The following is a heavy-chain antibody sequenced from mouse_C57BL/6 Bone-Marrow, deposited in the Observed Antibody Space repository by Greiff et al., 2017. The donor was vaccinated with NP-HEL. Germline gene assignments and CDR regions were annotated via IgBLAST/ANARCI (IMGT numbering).Heavy chain of an antibody. Sequence: QVQLQQPGAELVKPGASVKLSCKASGYTFTSYWMHWVKQRPGQGLEWIGMIHPNSGSTNYNEKFKSKATLTVDKSSSSAYMQLSSLTSEDSAVYYCTSPRNYAMDYWGQGTSVTVSS. J-gene: IGHJ4*01. V-gene: IGHV1-64*01. CDR1: GYTFTSYW. CDR3: TSPRNYAMDY. CDR2: IHPNSGST.